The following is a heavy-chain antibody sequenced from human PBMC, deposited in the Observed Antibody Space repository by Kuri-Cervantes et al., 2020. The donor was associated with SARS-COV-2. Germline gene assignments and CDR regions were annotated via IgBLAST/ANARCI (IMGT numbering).Heavy chain of an antibody. CDR2: VSYNGTNK. CDR3: TREAYDYNMGFDS. J-gene: IGHJ4*02. D-gene: IGHD4-11*01. Sequence: GESLKISCAASGFTFSSYWMSWVRQAPGKGLEWVAVVSYNGTNKYYADSVKGRFTISRDNSRNIVYLQMNSLRPEDTALYYCTREAYDYNMGFDSWGQGTLVTVSS. CDR1: GFTFSSYW. V-gene: IGHV3-30-3*01.